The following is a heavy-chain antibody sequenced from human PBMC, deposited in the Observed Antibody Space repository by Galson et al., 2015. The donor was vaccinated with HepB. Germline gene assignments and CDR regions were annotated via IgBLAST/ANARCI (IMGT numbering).Heavy chain of an antibody. CDR3: ARDFGYGDYEGNWFDP. Sequence: SLRLSCAASGFTFSSYGMHWVRQAPGKGLEWVAVIWYDGSNKYYADSVKGRFTISRDNSKNTLYLQMNSLRAEDTAVYYCARDFGYGDYEGNWFDPWGQGTLVTVSS. CDR1: GFTFSSYG. D-gene: IGHD4-17*01. J-gene: IGHJ5*02. V-gene: IGHV3-33*01. CDR2: IWYDGSNK.